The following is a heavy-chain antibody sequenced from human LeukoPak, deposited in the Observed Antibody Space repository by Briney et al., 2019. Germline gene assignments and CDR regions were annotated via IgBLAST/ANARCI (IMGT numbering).Heavy chain of an antibody. Sequence: ASVKVSCKASGYTFTGYYMHWVRQAPGQGLEWMGWINPNSGGTNYAKKFQGRVTMTRDTSISTAYMELSRLRSDDTAVYYCARGSYYDFWSGYYFLHYYYMDVWGKGTTVTVSS. CDR2: INPNSGGT. J-gene: IGHJ6*03. V-gene: IGHV1-2*02. CDR1: GYTFTGYY. D-gene: IGHD3-3*01. CDR3: ARGSYYDFWSGYYFLHYYYMDV.